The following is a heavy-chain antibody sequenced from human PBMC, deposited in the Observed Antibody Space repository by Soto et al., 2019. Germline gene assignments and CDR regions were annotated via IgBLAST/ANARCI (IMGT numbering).Heavy chain of an antibody. CDR1: GGSFSGYY. D-gene: IGHD1-26*01. Sequence: SETLSLTCAVYGGSFSGYYWSWIRQPPGKGLEWIGEINHSGSTNYNPSLKSRVTISVDTSKNQFSLKLSSVTAADMAVYYCARTPPKWELFDYWGQGTLVTVSS. CDR2: INHSGST. J-gene: IGHJ4*02. CDR3: ARTPPKWELFDY. V-gene: IGHV4-34*01.